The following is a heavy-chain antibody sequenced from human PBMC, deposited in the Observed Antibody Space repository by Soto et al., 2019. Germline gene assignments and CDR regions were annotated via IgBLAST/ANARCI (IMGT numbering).Heavy chain of an antibody. CDR1: GFTFSSYA. Sequence: PGGSLRLSCPASGFTFSSYAMHWVRQAPGKGLEWVAVISYDGSNKYYADSVKGRFTISRDNSKNTLYLQMNSLRAEDTAVYYCARKRSSSYTFDYWGQGTLVTVSS. J-gene: IGHJ4*02. V-gene: IGHV3-30-3*01. D-gene: IGHD6-13*01. CDR2: ISYDGSNK. CDR3: ARKRSSSYTFDY.